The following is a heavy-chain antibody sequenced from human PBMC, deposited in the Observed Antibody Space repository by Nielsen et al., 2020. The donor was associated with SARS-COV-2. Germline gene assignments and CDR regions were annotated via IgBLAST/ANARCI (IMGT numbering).Heavy chain of an antibody. D-gene: IGHD6-6*01. CDR2: INHSGST. Sequence: SETLSLTCAVYGGSFSGYYWSWIRQPPGKGLEWIGEINHSGSTNYNPSLKSRVTISVDTSKNQFSLKLSSVTAADTAVYYCARGQDGRAGVGSIAARPHYYYYMDVWGKGTTVTVSS. CDR1: GGSFSGYY. V-gene: IGHV4-34*01. J-gene: IGHJ6*03. CDR3: ARGQDGRAGVGSIAARPHYYYYMDV.